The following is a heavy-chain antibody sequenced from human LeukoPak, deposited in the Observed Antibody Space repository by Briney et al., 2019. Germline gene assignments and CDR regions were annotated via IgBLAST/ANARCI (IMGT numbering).Heavy chain of an antibody. V-gene: IGHV1-8*01. J-gene: IGHJ4*02. Sequence: GASVKVSCKASGYTFTSYDINWVRQATGQGLEWMGWMNPNSGNTGYAQKFQGRVTMTRNTSISTAYMELSSLRSEDTAVYYCASGGYCSGGSCYSKARAHWGQGTLVTVSS. D-gene: IGHD2-15*01. CDR1: GYTFTSYD. CDR2: MNPNSGNT. CDR3: ASGGYCSGGSCYSKARAH.